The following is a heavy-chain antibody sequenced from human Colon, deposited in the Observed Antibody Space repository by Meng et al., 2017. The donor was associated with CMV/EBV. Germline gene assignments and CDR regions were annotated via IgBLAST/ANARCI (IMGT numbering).Heavy chain of an antibody. CDR2: AYHSGSA. D-gene: IGHD3-9*01. Sequence: GSLRLSCTVSGGSITNYYWSRFRQPPGKGLEWIGYAYHSGSANYNPSLMGRVTISVDKSRNQFSLTLTSVTAADTAIYYCARDVFNYDILTGSYNYYYGMDVWGQGTTVTVSS. V-gene: IGHV4-59*01. J-gene: IGHJ6*02. CDR3: ARDVFNYDILTGSYNYYYGMDV. CDR1: GGSITNYY.